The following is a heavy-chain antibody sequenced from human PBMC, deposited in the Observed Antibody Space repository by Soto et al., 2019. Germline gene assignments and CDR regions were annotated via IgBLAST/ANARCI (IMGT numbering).Heavy chain of an antibody. J-gene: IGHJ4*02. Sequence: QVQLVESGGGVVHPGTSLRFSCVTSGFTFSSFAMDWVRQAPGKGLEWVAAISFDGRDISYRESVKGRFTISRDKFKNTVYLQMNSLRPEDTAVYYCAKESLDYFDSGRFYAPAFDHWGQGTLVTVSS. D-gene: IGHD3-10*01. V-gene: IGHV3-30*18. CDR2: ISFDGRDI. CDR3: AKESLDYFDSGRFYAPAFDH. CDR1: GFTFSSFA.